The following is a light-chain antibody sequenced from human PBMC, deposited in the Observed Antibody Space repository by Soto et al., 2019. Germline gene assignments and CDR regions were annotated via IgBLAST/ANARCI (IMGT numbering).Light chain of an antibody. CDR3: VQYHSYPYT. V-gene: IGKV1-17*01. J-gene: IGKJ2*01. Sequence: DIQMTQSPPSLSASVGDRVTLTCRASQVIGNDLGWYQQKPGKAPKRLISVASSLEGGVPSRFSGSGSATEFTRTISSLQPEDFATYYCVQYHSYPYTFGQGTNLEI. CDR1: QVIGND. CDR2: VAS.